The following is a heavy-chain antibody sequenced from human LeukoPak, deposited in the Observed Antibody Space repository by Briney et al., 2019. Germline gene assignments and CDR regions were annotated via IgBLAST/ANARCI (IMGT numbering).Heavy chain of an antibody. Sequence: QPGGSLKLSCAASGFDFSGFYMHWVRQASGRGLEWVGLIRSKPSSYTTVYAASVKGRFTISRDDSKNTAYLQMNSLKAEDTAVYYCIRQECSGGSCSYVGYWGQGTLVTVSS. CDR3: IRQECSGGSCSYVGY. CDR1: GFDFSGFY. J-gene: IGHJ4*02. D-gene: IGHD2-15*01. V-gene: IGHV3-73*01. CDR2: IRSKPSSYTT.